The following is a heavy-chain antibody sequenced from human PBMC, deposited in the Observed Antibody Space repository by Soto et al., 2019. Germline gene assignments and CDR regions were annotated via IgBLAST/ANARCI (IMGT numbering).Heavy chain of an antibody. CDR3: ARERGWIWAPFDN. J-gene: IGHJ4*02. D-gene: IGHD2-2*03. Sequence: PGGSLRLSCAASGFTFSSLGMDWVRQAPGKGLEWVALISYDGSKKYYGDSVKGRFTISRDNSRNTLHLQMNGLRPEDTGVYYRARERGWIWAPFDNWGQGTLVTVSS. V-gene: IGHV3-30-3*01. CDR1: GFTFSSLG. CDR2: ISYDGSKK.